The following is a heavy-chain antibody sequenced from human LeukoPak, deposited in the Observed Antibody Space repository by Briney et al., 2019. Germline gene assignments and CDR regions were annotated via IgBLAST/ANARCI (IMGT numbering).Heavy chain of an antibody. V-gene: IGHV1-2*02. CDR3: ATGYSYGHDY. Sequence: ASVKVSCKASGYTFTSYDINWVRQATGQGLEWMGWINPNSGGTNYAQKFQGRVTMTRDTSISTAYMELSRLRSDDTAVYYCATGYSYGHDYWGQGTLVTVSS. J-gene: IGHJ4*02. D-gene: IGHD5-18*01. CDR2: INPNSGGT. CDR1: GYTFTSYD.